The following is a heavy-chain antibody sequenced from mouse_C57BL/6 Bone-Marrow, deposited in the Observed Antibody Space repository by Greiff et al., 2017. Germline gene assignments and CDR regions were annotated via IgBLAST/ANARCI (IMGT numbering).Heavy chain of an antibody. CDR1: GFNIKDDY. J-gene: IGHJ2*01. CDR2: IDPENGDT. Sequence: VQLQQSGAELVRPGASVKLSCTASGFNIKDDYMHWVKQRPEQGLEWIGWIDPENGDTEYASKFQGKATITAETSSNTAYLQLSSLTSEDTAVYYCTTSYGSDYWGQGTTLTVSS. CDR3: TTSYGSDY. V-gene: IGHV14-4*01. D-gene: IGHD1-1*01.